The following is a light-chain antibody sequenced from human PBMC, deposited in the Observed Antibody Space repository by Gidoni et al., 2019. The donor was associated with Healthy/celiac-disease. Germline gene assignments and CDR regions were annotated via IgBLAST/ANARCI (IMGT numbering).Light chain of an antibody. Sequence: EIVMTQSPATLSVSPWERATLSCRASQSVRSNLAWYQQKPGQAPMLLIYGASTRFSGSGSGTEFTLTISSLQSEDFAVYYCQQYNNWPPRTFGQGTKVEIK. V-gene: IGKV3-15*01. CDR2: GAS. CDR3: QQYNNWPPRT. J-gene: IGKJ1*01. CDR1: QSVRSN.